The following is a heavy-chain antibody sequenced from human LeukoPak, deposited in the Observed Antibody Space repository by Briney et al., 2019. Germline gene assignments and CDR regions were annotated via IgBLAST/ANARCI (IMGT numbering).Heavy chain of an antibody. CDR3: VRAELYDKSDYYRPFDR. J-gene: IGHJ4*02. CDR1: GFSFHWYY. CDR2: IKKDGSEK. V-gene: IGHV3-7*01. Sequence: GGSLRLSCAASGFSFHWYYMSWVRQAPGKGLEWVANIKKDGSEKNYADSVKGRFTISRDNAKMSLYLQMNNLRAEDTALYYCVRAELYDKSDYYRPFDRWGQGTLVTVSS. D-gene: IGHD3-22*01.